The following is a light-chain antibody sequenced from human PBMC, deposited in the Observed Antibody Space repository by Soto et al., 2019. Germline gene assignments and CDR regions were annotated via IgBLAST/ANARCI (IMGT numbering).Light chain of an antibody. CDR1: SSDVGGYNY. V-gene: IGLV2-14*01. CDR2: DVS. J-gene: IGLJ2*01. CDR3: SSYTSSSTLVV. Sequence: QSALTQPASVSGSPGQSITISCTGTSSDVGGYNYVSWYQQHPGKAPKLMIYDVSNRPSGVSNRFSGSKSGNTASLPISGLQAEDDADYYCSSYTSSSTLVVFGGGTKLTVL.